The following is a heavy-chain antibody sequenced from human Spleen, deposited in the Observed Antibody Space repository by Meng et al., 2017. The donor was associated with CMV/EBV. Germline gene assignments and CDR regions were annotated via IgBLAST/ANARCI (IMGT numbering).Heavy chain of an antibody. CDR1: GGSISSYY. J-gene: IGHJ5*02. V-gene: IGHV4-59*08. CDR3: ARQPYCSSTTCYGNWFDP. Sequence: SETLSLTCTVSGGSISSYYWSWIRQPPGKGLEWIGYIYYSGSTNYNPSLKSRVTISVDTSKNQFSLKLISMTAADTAVYYCARQPYCSSTTCYGNWFDPWGQGTLVTVSS. CDR2: IYYSGST. D-gene: IGHD2-2*01.